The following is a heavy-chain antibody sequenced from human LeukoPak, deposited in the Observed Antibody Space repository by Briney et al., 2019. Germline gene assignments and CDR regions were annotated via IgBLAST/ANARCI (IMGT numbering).Heavy chain of an antibody. D-gene: IGHD6-13*01. J-gene: IGHJ4*02. CDR2: IIPILDTP. Sequence: SVKVSCKASGGTVSRYAISWVRQAPGQGPEWMGRIIPILDTPNYAQKFQGRVTITADKSTSTAYMELRSLRSEDTAVYYCARSQSSSWYGLDYWGQGTLVTVSS. CDR3: ARSQSSSWYGLDY. V-gene: IGHV1-69*04. CDR1: GGTVSRYA.